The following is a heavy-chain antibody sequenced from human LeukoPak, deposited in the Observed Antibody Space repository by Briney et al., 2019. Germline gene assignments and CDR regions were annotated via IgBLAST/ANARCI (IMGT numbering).Heavy chain of an antibody. CDR3: ARVGATGTTSPFDY. D-gene: IGHD1-1*01. CDR1: GYTFTCFY. Sequence: ASVKVSCKASGYTFTCFYMHWERQAPGQGLEWMGWINPNSGGTNYAQKFQGRVTMTRDTSISTAYMELSRLRSDDTAVYYCARVGATGTTSPFDYWGQGTLVTVSS. V-gene: IGHV1-2*02. CDR2: INPNSGGT. J-gene: IGHJ4*02.